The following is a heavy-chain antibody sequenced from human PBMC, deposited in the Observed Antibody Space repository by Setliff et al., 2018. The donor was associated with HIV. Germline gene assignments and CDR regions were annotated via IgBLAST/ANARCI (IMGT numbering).Heavy chain of an antibody. Sequence: QPGGSLRLSCAASGFSFSSYGMHWIRQAPGTGLEWVSYISSTSSNIYYVDSVEGRFTISRDNADNSLYLQMNSLRAEDTAVYYCARYALAVPGYHNAFDIWGQGTMVTVSS. CDR3: ARYALAVPGYHNAFDI. J-gene: IGHJ3*02. D-gene: IGHD6-19*01. CDR2: ISSTSSNI. V-gene: IGHV3-48*01. CDR1: GFSFSSYG.